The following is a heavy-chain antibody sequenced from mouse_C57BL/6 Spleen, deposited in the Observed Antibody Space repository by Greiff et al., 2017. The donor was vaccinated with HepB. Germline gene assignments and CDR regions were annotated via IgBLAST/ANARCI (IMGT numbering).Heavy chain of an antibody. J-gene: IGHJ2*01. CDR1: GFNIKDDY. CDR3: TTHYYGSSFYFDY. D-gene: IGHD1-1*01. V-gene: IGHV14-4*01. Sequence: EVQLQQSGAELVRPGASVKLSCTASGFNIKDDYMHWVKQRPEQGLEWIGWIDPENGDTEYASNVQGKATITTDTSSNTAYLQLSILTSEDTAVYYCTTHYYGSSFYFDYWGQGTTLTVSS. CDR2: IDPENGDT.